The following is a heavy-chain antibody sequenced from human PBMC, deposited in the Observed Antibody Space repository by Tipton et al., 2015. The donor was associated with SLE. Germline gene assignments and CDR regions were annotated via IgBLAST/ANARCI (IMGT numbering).Heavy chain of an antibody. CDR3: ARDGRGYTDAFDI. CDR2: MYGSGSP. Sequence: TLSLTCTVSGDSLSTNYWNWIRQPAGKGLEWIGRMYGSGSPTHYNPSLESRVTMSVDTSQKQFSLKLTSVTAADTAVYYCARDGRGYTDAFDIWGQGTLVTVSS. D-gene: IGHD6-13*01. J-gene: IGHJ3*02. V-gene: IGHV4-4*07. CDR1: GDSLSTNY.